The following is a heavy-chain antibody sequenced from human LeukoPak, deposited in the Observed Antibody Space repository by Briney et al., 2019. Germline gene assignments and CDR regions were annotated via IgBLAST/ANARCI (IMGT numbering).Heavy chain of an antibody. CDR2: INPNSGGT. CDR1: GYTFTGYY. CDR3: ARARSDILTGHPFDY. Sequence: ASVKVSCKASGYTFTGYYMHWVRQAPGQGLEWMGWINPNSGGTNYAQKFQGRVTMTRDTSISTAYMELSRLRSDDTAVYYCARARSDILTGHPFDYWGQGTLVTASS. V-gene: IGHV1-2*02. J-gene: IGHJ4*02. D-gene: IGHD3-9*01.